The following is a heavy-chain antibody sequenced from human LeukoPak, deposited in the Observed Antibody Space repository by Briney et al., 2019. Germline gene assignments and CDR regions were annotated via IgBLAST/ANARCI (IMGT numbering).Heavy chain of an antibody. CDR3: ARSYYGDYEDF. Sequence: GGSLRLSCAASGFTSSTYWIHWVRQAPGKGLMWVSRINSDGSSTSYADSVKGRFTISRDNAKNTVYLHMNSLKAEDTAVYYCARSYYGDYEDFWGQGTLVAVSS. V-gene: IGHV3-74*01. D-gene: IGHD4-17*01. J-gene: IGHJ4*02. CDR1: GFTSSTYW. CDR2: INSDGSST.